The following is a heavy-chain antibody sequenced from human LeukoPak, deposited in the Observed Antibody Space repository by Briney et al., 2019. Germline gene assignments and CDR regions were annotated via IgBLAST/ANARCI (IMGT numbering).Heavy chain of an antibody. CDR2: IYYSGST. CDR3: ARRGTAMVDDYFDY. J-gene: IGHJ4*02. D-gene: IGHD5-18*01. CDR1: GGSISSSSYY. V-gene: IGHV4-39*07. Sequence: SETLSLTCTVSGGSISSSSYYWGWIRQPPGKGLEWIGRIYYSGSTYYNPSLKSRVTISVDTSKNQFSLKLSSVTAADTAVYYCARRGTAMVDDYFDYWGQGTLVTVSS.